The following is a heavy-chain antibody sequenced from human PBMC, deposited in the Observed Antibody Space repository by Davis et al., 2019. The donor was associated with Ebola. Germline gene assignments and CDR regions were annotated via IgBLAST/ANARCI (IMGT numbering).Heavy chain of an antibody. CDR1: GGSISSYYW. CDR3: ARIRSSGWENYFDY. CDR2: IDWDDDK. J-gene: IGHJ4*02. V-gene: IGHV2-70*11. Sequence: TLSLTCTVSGGSISSYYWSWIRQPPGKALEWLARIDWDDDKYYSTSLKTRLTISKDTSKNQVVLTMTNMDPVDTATYYCARIRSSGWENYFDYWGQGTLVTVSS. D-gene: IGHD6-19*01.